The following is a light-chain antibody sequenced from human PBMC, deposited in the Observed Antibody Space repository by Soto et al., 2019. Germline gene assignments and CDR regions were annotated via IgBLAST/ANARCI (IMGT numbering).Light chain of an antibody. Sequence: DIQMTQSPSTLSASVGDRVTITCRASQNINSWLAWYHQKPGKAPKLLIYDASSLESGVPSRFSGSGSGTEFTLTISSLQPDDFATYYCQQYKSYWMFGQGTKVEIK. CDR3: QQYKSYWM. CDR1: QNINSW. V-gene: IGKV1-5*01. CDR2: DAS. J-gene: IGKJ1*01.